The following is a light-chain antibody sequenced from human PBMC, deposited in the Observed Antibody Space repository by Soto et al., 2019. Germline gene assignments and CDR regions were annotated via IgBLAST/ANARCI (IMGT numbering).Light chain of an antibody. CDR1: QGISSY. V-gene: IGKV1-9*01. CDR2: AAY. CDR3: QQYDGWPRT. Sequence: DIQLTQSPSFLSASVGHIFTLTCRASQGISSYLAWYQQKPGKAPKLLIYAAYTLQSGVTSRFSGSGSGTEFTITISSLQSEDFAFFYCQQYDGWPRTVGQGTKVEIK. J-gene: IGKJ1*01.